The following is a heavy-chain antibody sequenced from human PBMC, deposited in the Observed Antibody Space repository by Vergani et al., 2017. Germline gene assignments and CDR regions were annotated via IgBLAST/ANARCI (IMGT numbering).Heavy chain of an antibody. J-gene: IGHJ5*02. V-gene: IGHV4-61*02. CDR1: GGSISSGSYY. D-gene: IGHD3-10*01. Sequence: QVQLQESGPGLVKPSQTLSLTCTVSGGSISSGSYYWSWIRQPAGKGLEWIGRIYTSGSTNYNPSLKSRVTISVDTSKNQFSLKLSSVTAADTAVYYCARDSTMVRGDISWFDPWGQGTLVTVSS. CDR3: ARDSTMVRGDISWFDP. CDR2: IYTSGST.